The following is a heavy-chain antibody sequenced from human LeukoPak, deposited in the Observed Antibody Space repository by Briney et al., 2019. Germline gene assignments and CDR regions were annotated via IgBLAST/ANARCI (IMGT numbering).Heavy chain of an antibody. V-gene: IGHV5-51*01. CDR1: GYSFASSW. Sequence: GESLKISCKGSGYSFASSWIGLVRQMPGKGLEGMGIIYPDDSDTRYSPSFEGQITISVDKSISTAYLQWSSLKASDTAVYYCARHGHCTNGVCYSNYYYHMDVWGKGTTVTVSS. J-gene: IGHJ6*03. CDR2: IYPDDSDT. CDR3: ARHGHCTNGVCYSNYYYHMDV. D-gene: IGHD2-8*01.